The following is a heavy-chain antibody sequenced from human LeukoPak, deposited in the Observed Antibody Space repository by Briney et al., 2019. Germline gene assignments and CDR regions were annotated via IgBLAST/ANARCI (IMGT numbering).Heavy chain of an antibody. CDR3: ARRVRGYGGTFDY. D-gene: IGHD4-23*01. Sequence: PSETLSLTCTVSGYSISSGYYWGWIRQPPGKGLEWIGSIYYSGSTYYNPSLKSRVTISVDTSKNQFSLKLSSVTAADTAVYYCARRVRGYGGTFDYWGQGTLVTVSS. J-gene: IGHJ4*02. CDR1: GYSISSGYY. V-gene: IGHV4-38-2*02. CDR2: IYYSGST.